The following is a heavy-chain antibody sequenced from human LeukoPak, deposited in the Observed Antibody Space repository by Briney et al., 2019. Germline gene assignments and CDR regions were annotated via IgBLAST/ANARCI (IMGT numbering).Heavy chain of an antibody. CDR2: IWYDGSNK. CDR3: ARDGEIAAAGMFY. J-gene: IGHJ4*02. CDR1: GFTFSSYG. D-gene: IGHD6-13*01. V-gene: IGHV3-33*01. Sequence: LGGSLRLSCAASGFTFSSYGMHWVRQAPGKGLEWVAVIWYDGSNKYYADSVKGRFTISRDNSKNTLYLQMNSLRAEDTAVYYCARDGEIAAAGMFYWGQGTLVTVSS.